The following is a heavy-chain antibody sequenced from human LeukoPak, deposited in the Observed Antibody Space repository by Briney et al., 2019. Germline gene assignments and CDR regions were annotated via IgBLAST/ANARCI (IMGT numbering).Heavy chain of an antibody. Sequence: PSETLSLTCTVSGGSISSYYWSWIRQPAGKGLEWIGRIYASGSTNYNPSLKSRVTMSVDTSKNQLSMKLTSVTAADTAVYYCARPRTTSYNDAFDIWGQGTMVTVSS. CDR3: ARPRTTSYNDAFDI. V-gene: IGHV4-4*07. CDR2: IYASGST. J-gene: IGHJ3*02. D-gene: IGHD2/OR15-2a*01. CDR1: GGSISSYY.